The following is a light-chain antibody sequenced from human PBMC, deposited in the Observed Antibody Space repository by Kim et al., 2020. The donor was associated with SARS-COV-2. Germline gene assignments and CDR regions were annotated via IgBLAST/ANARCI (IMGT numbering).Light chain of an antibody. Sequence: EIVMTQSPATLSVSPGERATLSCGASQSVSSNLAWYQQKPGQAPRLLIYGASTRATGIPVRFRGSGSGTEFTLTISSLQSEDFAIYYCQQYNKWPRTFGQGTKVEIK. J-gene: IGKJ1*01. V-gene: IGKV3-15*01. CDR2: GAS. CDR1: QSVSSN. CDR3: QQYNKWPRT.